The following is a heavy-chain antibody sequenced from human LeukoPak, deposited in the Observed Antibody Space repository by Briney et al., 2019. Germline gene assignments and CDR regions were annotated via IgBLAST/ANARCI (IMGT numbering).Heavy chain of an antibody. CDR2: IYYSGXP. CDR3: ARLGGYSSSSGWFDP. J-gene: IGHJ5*02. Sequence: SETLSLTCTVSGGSISSSSYYWGWIRQPPXXXXXXXXXIYYSGXPXXXPSLKSRVTISVDTSKHQFSLKLSSVTAADTAVYYCARLGGYSSSSGWFDPWGQGTLVTVSS. D-gene: IGHD6-6*01. CDR1: GGSISSSSYY. V-gene: IGHV4-39*01.